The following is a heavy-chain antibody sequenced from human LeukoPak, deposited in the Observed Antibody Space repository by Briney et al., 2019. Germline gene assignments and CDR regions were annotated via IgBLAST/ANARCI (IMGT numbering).Heavy chain of an antibody. D-gene: IGHD3-10*01. CDR2: IRQDGGTM. J-gene: IGHJ4*02. CDR1: GFTFSNYG. Sequence: GGSLRLSCAASGFTFSNYGIHWVRQAPGKGLEWVANIRQDGGTMSYVDSVKGRFTISRDNAKNSLYLQMSSLRAEDTAVYYCVRDRGFGADDYWGQGTLVTVSS. CDR3: VRDRGFGADDY. V-gene: IGHV3-7*01.